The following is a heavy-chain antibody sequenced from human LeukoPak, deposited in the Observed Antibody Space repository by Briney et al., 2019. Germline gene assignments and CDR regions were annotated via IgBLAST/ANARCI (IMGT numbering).Heavy chain of an antibody. CDR1: GGSFSGYY. CDR2: INHSGST. V-gene: IGHV4-34*01. J-gene: IGHJ4*02. D-gene: IGHD3-10*01. CDR3: ARGRKPRGYGSGSYYPDY. Sequence: SETLSLTCAVYGGSFSGYYWSWIRQPPGKGLEWIGEINHSGSTNYNPSLKSRVTISVDTSKNQFSLKLSSVTAADAAVYYCARGRKPRGYGSGSYYPDYWGQGTLVTVSS.